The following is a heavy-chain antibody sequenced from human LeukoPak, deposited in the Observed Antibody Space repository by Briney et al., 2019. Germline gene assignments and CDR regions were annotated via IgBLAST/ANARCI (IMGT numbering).Heavy chain of an antibody. CDR1: GFTFSSYA. J-gene: IGHJ4*02. CDR2: ISGSGGST. Sequence: GGSLRLSCAASGFTFSSYAMSWVRQAPGKGLEWVSAISGSGGSTYYADSVKGRFTISRDNSKNTLYLQMNSLRAEDTAVYYCAEEGCGGDCYISIDYWGQGTLVTVSS. V-gene: IGHV3-23*01. CDR3: AEEGCGGDCYISIDY. D-gene: IGHD2-21*02.